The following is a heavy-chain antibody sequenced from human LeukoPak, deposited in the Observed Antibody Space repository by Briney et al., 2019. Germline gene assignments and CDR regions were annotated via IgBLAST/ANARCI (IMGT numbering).Heavy chain of an antibody. V-gene: IGHV3-48*04. CDR2: ISSSSSTI. CDR1: GFTFSSYS. CDR3: ARERPPTGFDY. D-gene: IGHD6-6*01. Sequence: GGSLRLSCAASGFTFSSYSMNWVRQAPGKGLEWVSYISSSSSTIYYADSVKGGFTISRDNAKNSLYLQMNSLRAEDTAVYYCARERPPTGFDYWGQGTLVTVSS. J-gene: IGHJ4*02.